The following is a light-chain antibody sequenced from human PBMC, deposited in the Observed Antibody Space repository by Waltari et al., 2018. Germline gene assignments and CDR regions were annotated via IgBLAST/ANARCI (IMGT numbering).Light chain of an antibody. CDR2: RKN. V-gene: IGLV10-54*04. CDR3: SAWDSSLSGYV. CDR1: SNNVGNRG. Sequence: QAGLTQPPSMSKDLRQTATLTCTGHSNNVGNRGAAWLQQHQGHPPKRLSYRKNNRPSGISGRFSAYRSGNTAFLTITGLQPEDEADYYCSAWDSSLSGYVFGTGTRLTVL. J-gene: IGLJ1*01.